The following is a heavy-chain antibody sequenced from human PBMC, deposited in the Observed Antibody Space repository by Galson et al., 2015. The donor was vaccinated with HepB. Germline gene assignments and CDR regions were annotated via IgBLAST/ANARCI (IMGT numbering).Heavy chain of an antibody. CDR2: ISYDGTIE. D-gene: IGHD2/OR15-2a*01. V-gene: IGHV3-33*08. J-gene: IGHJ5*02. CDR3: ARDLSSRYISAWHFLDT. CDR1: GFTFSSYG. Sequence: SLRLSCAASGFTFSSYGMHWVRQSPGKGLEWVAFISYDGTIEYYGDSGKGRYTISRDNSKDTLYLQMRTVGVEDTAVYYCARDLSSRYISAWHFLDTWGLGTLVTVSS.